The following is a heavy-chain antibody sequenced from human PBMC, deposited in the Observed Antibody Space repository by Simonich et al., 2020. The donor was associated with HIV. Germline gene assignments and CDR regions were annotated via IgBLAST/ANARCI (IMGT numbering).Heavy chain of an antibody. CDR3: ARAHQNILFDN. V-gene: IGHV4-38-2*02. J-gene: IGHJ4*02. CDR2: SYRRGTT. CDR1: GYSISSGYF. D-gene: IGHD2-15*01. Sequence: QVQLQESGPGLVKPSETLSLICNVSGYSISSGYFWGWIRPPPGKGLEWIGSSYRRGTTYYNPSLKSRITISVDTSKNQFSLKMTSVTAADTALYYCARAHQNILFDNWGLGTLVTVSS.